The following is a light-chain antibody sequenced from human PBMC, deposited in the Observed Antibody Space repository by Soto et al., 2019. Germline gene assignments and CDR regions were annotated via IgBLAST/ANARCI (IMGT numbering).Light chain of an antibody. CDR3: MLYMGGGLVV. Sequence: QAVVTQEPSVSVSPGGTVTLTCGLTSGSFSTTYFPSWYQQNPGQAPRTIIYSTNIRSSGVPDRFSGSILGNKAALTITGAQADDESDYHCMLYMGGGLVVFGGGTKLTVL. CDR2: STN. V-gene: IGLV8-61*01. CDR1: SGSFSTTYF. J-gene: IGLJ3*02.